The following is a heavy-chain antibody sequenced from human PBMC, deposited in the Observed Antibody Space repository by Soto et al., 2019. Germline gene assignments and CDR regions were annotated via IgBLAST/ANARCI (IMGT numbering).Heavy chain of an antibody. J-gene: IGHJ4*02. CDR1: GFTFSNYW. CDR2: IDSDGSST. CDR3: TRYIVGPYYFDY. D-gene: IGHD1-26*01. V-gene: IGHV3-74*03. Sequence: GGSLRLSCAASGFTFSNYWMHWVRQAPGKGLVWVSHIDSDGSSTTYADSARGRFTISRDNAKNTLYLQLNSLRAEDTAVYYCTRYIVGPYYFDYWGQGTPVTVSS.